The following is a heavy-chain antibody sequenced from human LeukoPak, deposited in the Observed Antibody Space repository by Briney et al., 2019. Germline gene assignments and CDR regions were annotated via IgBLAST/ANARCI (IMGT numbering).Heavy chain of an antibody. CDR2: IYYSGST. J-gene: IGHJ4*02. Sequence: SETLSLTCTVSGGSISSSSYYWGWIRQPPGKGLEWIGSIYYSGSTYYNPSLKSRVTISVDTSKNQFSLKLSSVTAADTAVYYCARLWRAAIDYGGQGTLVTVSS. CDR3: ARLWRAAIDY. CDR1: GGSISSSSYY. D-gene: IGHD1-1*01. V-gene: IGHV4-39*01.